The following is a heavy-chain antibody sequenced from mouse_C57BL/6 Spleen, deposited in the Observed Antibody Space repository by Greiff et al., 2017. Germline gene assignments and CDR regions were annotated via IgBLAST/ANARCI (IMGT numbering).Heavy chain of an antibody. CDR2: IYPGDGDT. V-gene: IGHV1-82*01. Sequence: VQVVESGPELVKPGASVKISCKASGYAFSSSWMNWVKQRPGKGLEWIGRIYPGDGDTNYNGKFKGKATLTADKSSSTAYMQLSSLTSEDSAVYFCASLGRRYFDYWGQGTTLTVSS. D-gene: IGHD4-1*01. CDR3: ASLGRRYFDY. CDR1: GYAFSSSW. J-gene: IGHJ2*01.